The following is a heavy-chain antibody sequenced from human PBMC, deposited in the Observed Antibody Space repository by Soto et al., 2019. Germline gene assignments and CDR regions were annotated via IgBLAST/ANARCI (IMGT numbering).Heavy chain of an antibody. D-gene: IGHD2-2*01. Sequence: SETLSLTCAVYGGSFSGYYWSWIRQPPGKGLEWIGEINHSGSTNYNPSLKSRVTISVDTSKNQFSLKLSSVTAADTAVYYCARGLIVVVPAAMRYYYYMDVWGKGTTVTVSS. CDR1: GGSFSGYY. J-gene: IGHJ6*03. V-gene: IGHV4-34*01. CDR2: INHSGST. CDR3: ARGLIVVVPAAMRYYYYMDV.